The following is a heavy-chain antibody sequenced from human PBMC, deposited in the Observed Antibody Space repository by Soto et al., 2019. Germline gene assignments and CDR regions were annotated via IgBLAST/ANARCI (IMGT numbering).Heavy chain of an antibody. J-gene: IGHJ5*02. CDR3: AREWRFEDSSPNFDP. Sequence: LSLTCTVSGGSISSYYWSWIRQPAGKGLEWIGRIYTSGSTNYNPSLKSRVTMSVDTSKNQFSLKLSSVTGADTAVYYCAREWRFEDSSPNFDPWGQGTLVTVSS. V-gene: IGHV4-4*07. CDR2: IYTSGST. D-gene: IGHD6-6*01. CDR1: GGSISSYY.